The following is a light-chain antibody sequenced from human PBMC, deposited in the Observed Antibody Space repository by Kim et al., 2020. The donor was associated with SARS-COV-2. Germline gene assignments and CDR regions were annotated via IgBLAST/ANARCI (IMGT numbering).Light chain of an antibody. V-gene: IGKV1D-16*01. CDR3: QQYDSYPRT. J-gene: IGKJ1*01. Sequence: DIQMTQSPSLVSASVGDTVTITCRSSQGISSWLAWYQQKPGKAPKSLIYAASSLQSGVPSRFSGSGSGTHFTLTINSLQTEDFATYYCQQYDSYPRTFGQGTKVDIK. CDR2: AAS. CDR1: QGISSW.